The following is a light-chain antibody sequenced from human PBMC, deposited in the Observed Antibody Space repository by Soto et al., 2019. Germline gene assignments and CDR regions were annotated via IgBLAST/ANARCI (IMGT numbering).Light chain of an antibody. J-gene: IGKJ5*01. V-gene: IGKV3-11*01. CDR2: DAS. CDR1: HSATTH. CDR3: QQRSDSIT. Sequence: EIPLTQSPDPLDLSTGYCTTLYCRAGHSATTHLASFQQRPGQTPRFLIYDASTRAPGIPARFSGRGSGAYFTLTISSLEPDDFAVYYCQQRSDSITFGQGTRLEIK.